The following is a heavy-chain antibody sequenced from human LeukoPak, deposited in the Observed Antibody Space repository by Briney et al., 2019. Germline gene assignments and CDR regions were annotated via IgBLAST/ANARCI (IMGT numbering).Heavy chain of an antibody. Sequence: SQTLSLTCTVSGGSISSGDYYRSWIRQPPGKGLEWIGCIYDSGSTYYNPSLKSRVTISVDTSKNQFSLKLSSVTAADTAVHYCARVRKYCSGGSCAWFDPWGQGTLVTVSS. CDR3: ARVRKYCSGGSCAWFDP. V-gene: IGHV4-30-4*01. CDR2: IYDSGST. J-gene: IGHJ5*02. D-gene: IGHD2-15*01. CDR1: GGSISSGDYY.